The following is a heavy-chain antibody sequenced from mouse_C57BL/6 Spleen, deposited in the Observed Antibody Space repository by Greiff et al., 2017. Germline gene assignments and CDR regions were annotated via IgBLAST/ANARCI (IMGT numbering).Heavy chain of an antibody. CDR1: GYTFTSYG. V-gene: IGHV1-81*01. CDR3: ARWCTTVVATPDWDFDV. Sequence: VKLMESGAELARPGASVKLSCKASGYTFTSYGISWVKQRTGQGLEWIGEIYPRSGNTYYNEKFKGKATLTADKSSSTAYMERRSLTSEDSAVYFCARWCTTVVATPDWDFDVWGTATTVTVSS. CDR2: IYPRSGNT. J-gene: IGHJ1*03. D-gene: IGHD1-1*01.